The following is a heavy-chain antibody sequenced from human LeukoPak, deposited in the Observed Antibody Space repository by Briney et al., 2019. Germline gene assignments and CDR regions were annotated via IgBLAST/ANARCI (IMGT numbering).Heavy chain of an antibody. V-gene: IGHV4-39*01. CDR2: IYYSGST. J-gene: IGHJ5*02. CDR3: ARHPHTYYYGSVHWFDP. Sequence: SETLSLTCTVSGGSISSSSYYWGWIRQPPGKGLEWIGSIYYSGSTYYNPSLKSRVTISVDTSKNQFSLKLSSVTAADTAVYYYARHPHTYYYGSVHWFDPWGQGTLVTVSS. D-gene: IGHD3-10*01. CDR1: GGSISSSSYY.